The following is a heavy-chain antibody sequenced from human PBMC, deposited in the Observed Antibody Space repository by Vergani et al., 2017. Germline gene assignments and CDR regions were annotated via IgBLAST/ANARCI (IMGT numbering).Heavy chain of an antibody. CDR2: ISSSSSTI. CDR1: GFTFSSYS. Sequence: EVQLVESGGGLVQPGGSLRLSCAASGFTFSSYSMNWVRQALGKGLEWVSYISSSSSTIYYADSVKGRFTISSDNAKNSLYLQMNSLRDEDTAVYYCAGCSGGSCRLDYWGQGTLVTVSS. CDR3: AGCSGGSCRLDY. V-gene: IGHV3-48*02. D-gene: IGHD2-15*01. J-gene: IGHJ4*02.